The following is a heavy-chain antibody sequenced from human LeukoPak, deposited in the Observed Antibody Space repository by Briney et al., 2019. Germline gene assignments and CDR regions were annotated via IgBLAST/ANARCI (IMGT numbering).Heavy chain of an antibody. D-gene: IGHD2-2*01. CDR3: TRVSLGYCSSTSCYREREPLGV. CDR1: GFTFGDYA. J-gene: IGHJ4*02. Sequence: PGGSLRLSCTASGFTFGDYAMSWFRQAPGKGLEWVGFIRSKAYGGTTEYAASVKGRFTISRDDSKSIAYLQMNSLKTEDTAVYYCTRVSLGYCSSTSCYREREPLGVWGQGTLVTVSS. CDR2: IRSKAYGGTT. V-gene: IGHV3-49*03.